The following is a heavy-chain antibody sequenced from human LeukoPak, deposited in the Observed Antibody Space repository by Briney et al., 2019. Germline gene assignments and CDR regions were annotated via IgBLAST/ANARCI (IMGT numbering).Heavy chain of an antibody. V-gene: IGHV4-31*03. CDR1: GGSISSGGYY. D-gene: IGHD3-10*01. J-gene: IGHJ6*02. CDR2: IYYSGST. CDR3: ARAGGSGIYYYGMDV. Sequence: SQTLSLTCTVSGGSISSGGYYWSWIRQHPGKGLEWIGYIYYSGSTYYNPSLKSRVTISVDRSKNQFSLKLSSVTAADTAVYYCARAGGSGIYYYGMDVWGQGTTVTVSS.